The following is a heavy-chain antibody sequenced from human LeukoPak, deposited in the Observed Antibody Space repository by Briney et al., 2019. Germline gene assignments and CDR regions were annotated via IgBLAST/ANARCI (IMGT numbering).Heavy chain of an antibody. V-gene: IGHV1-2*02. D-gene: IGHD2-21*01. J-gene: IGHJ4*02. CDR1: GYSFSAYY. CDR3: ARAHIGNDLFIDY. Sequence: GASVKVSCKASGYSFSAYYMHWVRQAPGHGLEWMGWVNPNSGGTNYVQKFQGRVTMTRDTSISTAYMELSRLRADDTAVYYCARAHIGNDLFIDYWGQGTLVTVSS. CDR2: VNPNSGGT.